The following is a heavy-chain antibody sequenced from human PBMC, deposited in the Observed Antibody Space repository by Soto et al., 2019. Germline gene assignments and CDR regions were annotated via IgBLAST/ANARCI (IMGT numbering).Heavy chain of an antibody. V-gene: IGHV3-23*01. CDR1: GFTFSSFA. J-gene: IGHJ4*02. D-gene: IGHD6-13*01. CDR3: AKSIPAAGTGY. Sequence: EVQLLESGGGLVQPGGSLRLSCAASGFTFSSFAMSWVRQAPGKGLEWVSAISGSGGSTYYADSVKGRFTISRDNSKNTLYLPMDSLRAEDTAVYYCAKSIPAAGTGYWGQGTLVSVSS. CDR2: ISGSGGST.